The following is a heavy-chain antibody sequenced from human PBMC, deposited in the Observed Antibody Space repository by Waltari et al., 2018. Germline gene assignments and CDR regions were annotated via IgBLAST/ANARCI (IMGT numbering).Heavy chain of an antibody. V-gene: IGHV1-18*04. J-gene: IGHJ4*02. CDR3: ARQGRAVAASWFAY. D-gene: IGHD6-19*01. CDR2: ISIYSGNT. Sequence: QVHLVQSGAEMKKPGASVKVSCKTSGYRFTTYDISWVRQATGQGLEWMGWISIYSGNTHYAQKFQGRVTMTTDTSTSTAYMELRSLNSDDTAVYYCARQGRAVAASWFAYWGQGTLVTVSS. CDR1: GYRFTTYD.